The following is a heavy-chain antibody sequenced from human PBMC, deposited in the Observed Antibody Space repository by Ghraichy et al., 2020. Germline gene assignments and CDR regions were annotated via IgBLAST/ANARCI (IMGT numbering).Heavy chain of an antibody. CDR1: GFTFSSYS. CDR2: ISSSSSTI. V-gene: IGHV3-48*02. Sequence: GGSLRLSCAASGFTFSSYSMNWVRQAPGKGLEWVSYISSSSSTIYYADSVKGRFTISRDNAKNSLYLQMNSLRDEDTAVYYCARECFDWLLGCFGYWGQGTLVTVSS. D-gene: IGHD3-9*01. CDR3: ARECFDWLLGCFGY. J-gene: IGHJ4*02.